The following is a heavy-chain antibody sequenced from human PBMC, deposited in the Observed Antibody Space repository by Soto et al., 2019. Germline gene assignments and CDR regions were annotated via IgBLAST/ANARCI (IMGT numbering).Heavy chain of an antibody. D-gene: IGHD6-19*01. CDR1: GGSTSDSS. Sequence: ETLSPTWTVSGGSTSDSSWTWIRQPPGQGLEWIGFISYSGSTNYNPSLKSRVTMSVDTSKNQFSLNLRSVTAADTAMYYCARGVDRQWADYWGQGTLVTVSS. V-gene: IGHV4-59*01. CDR3: ARGVDRQWADY. J-gene: IGHJ4*02. CDR2: ISYSGST.